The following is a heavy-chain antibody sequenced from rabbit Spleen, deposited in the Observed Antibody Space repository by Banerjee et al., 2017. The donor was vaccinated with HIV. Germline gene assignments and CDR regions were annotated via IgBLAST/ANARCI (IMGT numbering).Heavy chain of an antibody. J-gene: IGHJ4*01. CDR3: ARDLVGVIGWNFYL. D-gene: IGHD1-1*01. CDR1: GFSFSSYG. CDR2: IVTNS. V-gene: IGHV1S40*01. Sequence: QSLEESGGDLVKPGASLTLTCTASGFSFSSYGISWVRQAPGKGLEWIAYIVTNSYYASWAKGRFTISRTSSTTVTLRMTSLTAADRATYFCARDLVGVIGWNFYLWGPGTLVTVS.